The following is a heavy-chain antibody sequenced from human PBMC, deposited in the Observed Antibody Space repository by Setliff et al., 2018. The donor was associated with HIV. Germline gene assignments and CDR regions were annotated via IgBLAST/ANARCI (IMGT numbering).Heavy chain of an antibody. CDR1: GYTFTTFG. CDR3: ATDSGVVPPRTLDI. Sequence: ASVKVSCKASGYTFTTFGLSWVRQAPGQGLEWMGWISAYNGNTNYAQKFQGRLTMTEDTSTDTAYMELSSLRSDDTAMYYCATDSGVVPPRTLDIWGQGTVVTVSS. J-gene: IGHJ3*02. V-gene: IGHV1-18*01. D-gene: IGHD3-16*01. CDR2: ISAYNGNT.